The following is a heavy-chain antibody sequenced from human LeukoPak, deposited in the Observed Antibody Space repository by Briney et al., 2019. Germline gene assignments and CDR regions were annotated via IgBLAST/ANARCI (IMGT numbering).Heavy chain of an antibody. CDR2: FSYSGTT. J-gene: IGHJ4*02. Sequence: SETLSLTCTVSGNSVRSNSHYWAWIRQAPGKGMEWIGSFSYSGTTYHNPSLKSRVTMSVDTFTGQFSLKLNSVTAADTAVYYCARGPLDKGGFDIWGQGTLVAVSS. D-gene: IGHD3-16*01. V-gene: IGHV4-39*07. CDR3: ARGPLDKGGFDI. CDR1: GNSVRSNSHY.